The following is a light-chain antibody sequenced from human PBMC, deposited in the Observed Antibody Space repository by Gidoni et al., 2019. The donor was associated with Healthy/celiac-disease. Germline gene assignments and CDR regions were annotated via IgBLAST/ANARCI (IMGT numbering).Light chain of an antibody. Sequence: EIVLTQSPGTLSLSPGVRATLSCRASQSVSSSYLAWYQQKPGQAPRLLIYGASSRATGSPDRFSGSGSGTDFTLTISRLEPEDFAVYYCQQYGSSPLTFXGXTKVEIK. V-gene: IGKV3-20*01. CDR1: QSVSSSY. CDR3: QQYGSSPLT. J-gene: IGKJ4*01. CDR2: GAS.